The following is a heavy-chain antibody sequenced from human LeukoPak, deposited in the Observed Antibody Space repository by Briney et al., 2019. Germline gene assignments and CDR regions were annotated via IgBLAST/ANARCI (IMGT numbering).Heavy chain of an antibody. J-gene: IGHJ4*02. V-gene: IGHV3-33*06. CDR1: GFTFSSYG. D-gene: IGHD5-12*01. CDR2: IWYDGSNK. Sequence: PGGSLRLSCAASGFTFSSYGMHWVRQAPGKGLEWVAVIWYDGSNKYYADSVKGRFTISRDNSKNTLYLQMNSLRAEDTAVYYCAKAGGYSGYDLVYWGQGTLVTVSS. CDR3: AKAGGYSGYDLVY.